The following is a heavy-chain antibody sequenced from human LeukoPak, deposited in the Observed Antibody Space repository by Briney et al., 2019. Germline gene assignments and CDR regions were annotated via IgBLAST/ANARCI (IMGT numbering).Heavy chain of an antibody. J-gene: IGHJ4*02. CDR1: GGTFSSYT. CDR2: IIPILGIA. V-gene: IGHV1-69*02. Sequence: ASVKVSCKASGGTFSSYTISWVRQAPGQGLEWMGRIIPILGIANYAQKFQGRVTITADKSTSTAYMELSSLRSEDTAVYYCARVRRDGYDELDYWGQGTLVTVSS. CDR3: ARVRRDGYDELDY. D-gene: IGHD5-24*01.